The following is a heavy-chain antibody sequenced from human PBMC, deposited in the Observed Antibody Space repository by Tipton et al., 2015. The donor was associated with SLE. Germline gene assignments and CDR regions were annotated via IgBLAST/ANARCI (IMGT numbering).Heavy chain of an antibody. CDR3: ARDSTRWSF. CDR1: GGSISSYY. J-gene: IGHJ4*02. CDR2: VYGTGNT. Sequence: TLSLTCTVFGGSISSYYWSWIRQPAGKGLEWICYVYGTGNTDYNPSLKSRVTLSVDTSKNQFSLQLTSVTAADTAVYYCARDSTRWSFWGQGTLVTVSS. D-gene: IGHD2/OR15-2a*01. V-gene: IGHV4-59*01.